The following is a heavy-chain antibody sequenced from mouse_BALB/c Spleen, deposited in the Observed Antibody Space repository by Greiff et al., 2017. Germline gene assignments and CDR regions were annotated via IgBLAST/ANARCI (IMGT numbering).Heavy chain of an antibody. CDR3: ARSSPNWAWFAY. Sequence: QVQLKQSGPELVKPGASVRISCKASGYTFTSYYIHWVKQRPGQGLEWIGWIYPGNVNTKYNEKFKGKATLTADKSSSTAYMQLSSLTSEDSAVYFCARSSPNWAWFAYWGQGTLVTVSA. D-gene: IGHD4-1*01. CDR1: GYTFTSYY. V-gene: IGHV1S56*01. J-gene: IGHJ3*01. CDR2: IYPGNVNT.